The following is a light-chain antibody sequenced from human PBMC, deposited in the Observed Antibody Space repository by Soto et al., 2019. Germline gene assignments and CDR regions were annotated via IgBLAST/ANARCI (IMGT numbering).Light chain of an antibody. J-gene: IGKJ2*01. CDR3: QQGYKTPHT. Sequence: DIQMTQSPSSLSASVGDRVTITCRASQGVSAYLLWYQQRQGTAPKLLIYAASNLLSGVPSRFSGRGSGTNFTLNNSSLQTEDFATYYCQQGYKTPHTFGPGTKLETK. CDR2: AAS. CDR1: QGVSAY. V-gene: IGKV1-39*01.